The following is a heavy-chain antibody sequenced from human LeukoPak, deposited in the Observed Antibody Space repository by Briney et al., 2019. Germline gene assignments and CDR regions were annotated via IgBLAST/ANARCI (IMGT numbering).Heavy chain of an antibody. CDR2: IYTSGST. CDR3: ARDTDPTDYDPRMDV. D-gene: IGHD3-3*01. V-gene: IGHV4-4*07. Sequence: SETLSLTCTVSGGSISSYYWSWIRQPAGKGLGWIGRIYTSGSTNYNPSLKSRVTMSVDTSKNQFSLKLSSVTAADTAVYYCARDTDPTDYDPRMDVWGQGTTVTVSS. CDR1: GGSISSYY. J-gene: IGHJ6*02.